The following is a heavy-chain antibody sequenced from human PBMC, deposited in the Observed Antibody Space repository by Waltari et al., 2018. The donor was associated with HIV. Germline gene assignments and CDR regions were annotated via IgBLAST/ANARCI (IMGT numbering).Heavy chain of an antibody. CDR1: GGSISSYY. CDR2: TYTSGST. V-gene: IGHV4-4*07. Sequence: QVQLQESGPGLVKPSETLSLTCTVSGGSISSYYWSWIRQPAGKGLEWLGRTYTSGSTNYNPSLKSRVTMSVRTSKNQYSLKLSSVTAADTAVYYCARGTYYYDSSGHDAFDIWGQGTMVTVSS. CDR3: ARGTYYYDSSGHDAFDI. D-gene: IGHD3-22*01. J-gene: IGHJ3*02.